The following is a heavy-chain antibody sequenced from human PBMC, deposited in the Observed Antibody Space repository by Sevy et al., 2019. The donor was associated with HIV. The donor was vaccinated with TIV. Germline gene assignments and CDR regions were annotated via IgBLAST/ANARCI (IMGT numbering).Heavy chain of an antibody. CDR1: GFTFSSYS. CDR2: ISSSSSTI. CDR3: ARDLWGGFDP. V-gene: IGHV3-48*01. D-gene: IGHD2-21*01. Sequence: GGSLRLSCAASGFTFSSYSMNWVRQAPGKGLEWVSYISSSSSTIYYADSVKGRFTISRENAKNSLYLQMNSLRAEDTAVYYCARDLWGGFDPWGQGTLVTVSS. J-gene: IGHJ5*02.